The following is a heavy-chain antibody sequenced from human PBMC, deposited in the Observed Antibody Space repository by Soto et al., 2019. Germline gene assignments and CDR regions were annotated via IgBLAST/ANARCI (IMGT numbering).Heavy chain of an antibody. CDR2: IVVGSGNT. CDR3: ARDRAYDFWSGYPVGWFDP. Sequence: SVKVSCKASGFTFTSSAVQWVRQARGQRLEWIGWIVVGSGNTNYAQKFQERVTITRDMSTSTAYMELSSLRSEDTAVYYCARDRAYDFWSGYPVGWFDPWGQGTQVTVSS. D-gene: IGHD3-3*01. CDR1: GFTFTSSA. J-gene: IGHJ5*02. V-gene: IGHV1-58*01.